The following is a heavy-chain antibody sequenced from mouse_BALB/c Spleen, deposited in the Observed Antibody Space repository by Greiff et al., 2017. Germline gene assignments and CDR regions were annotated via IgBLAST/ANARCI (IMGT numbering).Heavy chain of an antibody. D-gene: IGHD2-14*01. CDR3: ARGDYRYAMDY. CDR1: GYTFTSYW. Sequence: VKLQQPGAELVKPGASVKLSCKASGYTFTSYWMHWVKQRPGQGLEWIGEINPSNGRTNYNEKFKSKATLTVDKSSSTAYMQLSSLTSEDSAVYYCARGDYRYAMDYWGQGTSVTVSS. V-gene: IGHV1S81*02. CDR2: INPSNGRT. J-gene: IGHJ4*01.